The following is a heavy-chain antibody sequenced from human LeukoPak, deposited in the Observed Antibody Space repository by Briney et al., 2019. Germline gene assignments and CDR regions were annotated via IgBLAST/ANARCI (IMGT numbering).Heavy chain of an antibody. CDR2: IIPIFGTA. Sequence: SVKVSCKASGGTFSSYAISWMRQAPGQGLEWMGGIIPIFGTAKYAQKFQGRVTITTDESTSTAYMELSSLRSEDTAVYYCARGGLYYGSGSSNWFDPWGQGTLVTVSS. J-gene: IGHJ5*02. CDR3: ARGGLYYGSGSSNWFDP. CDR1: GGTFSSYA. V-gene: IGHV1-69*05. D-gene: IGHD3-10*01.